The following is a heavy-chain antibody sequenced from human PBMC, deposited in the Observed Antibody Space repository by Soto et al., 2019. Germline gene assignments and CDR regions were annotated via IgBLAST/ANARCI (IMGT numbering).Heavy chain of an antibody. CDR3: TTGQDGNSRPHDY. J-gene: IGHJ4*02. CDR2: IKSKTDGGTT. CDR1: GFTFSNAW. Sequence: EVQLVESGGGLVKPGGSLRLSCAASGFTFSNAWMNWVRQAPGKGLEWVGRIKSKTDGGTTDYAAPVKGRFTISRDDSKNTLYLQMNSLKTEDTAVYYCTTGQDGNSRPHDYWGQGTLVTVSS. D-gene: IGHD1-1*01. V-gene: IGHV3-15*07.